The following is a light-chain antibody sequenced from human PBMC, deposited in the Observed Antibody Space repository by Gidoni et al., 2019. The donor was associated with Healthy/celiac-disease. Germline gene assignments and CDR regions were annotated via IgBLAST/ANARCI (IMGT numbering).Light chain of an antibody. Sequence: EIQMTQSPSPLSASVGDRVTITCQASQDISNYLNWYQQKTGKAPKLLIYDASNLEARVPSRFSGSGSGTDFTFTISSLQPEDIATYYCQQYDNLPPGYTFGQGTKLEIK. V-gene: IGKV1-33*01. CDR3: QQYDNLPPGYT. CDR2: DAS. J-gene: IGKJ2*01. CDR1: QDISNY.